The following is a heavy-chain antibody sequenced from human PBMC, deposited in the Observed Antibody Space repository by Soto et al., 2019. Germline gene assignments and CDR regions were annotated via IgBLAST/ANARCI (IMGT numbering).Heavy chain of an antibody. CDR3: ARGATATTARGAFDI. Sequence: QVQLQESGPGLMKPSQTLSLTCSVSAGSISSPGYYWSWIRQHPGKGLEWLGYIFHTGSTDYNPSLKSRLTMSVDTSKNQFSLKLTSVTAADTALYYCARGATATTARGAFDIWGQGTMVTVS. J-gene: IGHJ3*02. D-gene: IGHD1-1*01. CDR1: AGSISSPGYY. CDR2: IFHTGST. V-gene: IGHV4-31*03.